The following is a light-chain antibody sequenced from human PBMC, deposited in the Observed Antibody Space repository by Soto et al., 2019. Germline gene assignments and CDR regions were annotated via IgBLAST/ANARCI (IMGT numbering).Light chain of an antibody. J-gene: IGLJ1*01. CDR2: EVT. CDR1: SSDVGSFNY. Sequence: QSALAHPASVSGSPGHSITISCTATSSDVGSFNYVSWYQHHPGKAPKLMIYEVTSRPSGVSNRFSGSKSGNTASLTISGLQAEDEADYYCVSYATSTTLYVFGSGTKVTVL. CDR3: VSYATSTTLYV. V-gene: IGLV2-14*01.